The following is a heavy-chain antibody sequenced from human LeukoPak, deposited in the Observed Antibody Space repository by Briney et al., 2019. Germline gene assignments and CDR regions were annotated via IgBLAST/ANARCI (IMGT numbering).Heavy chain of an antibody. CDR2: INHSGST. J-gene: IGHJ4*02. V-gene: IGHV4-34*01. CDR1: GGSFSGYY. Sequence: KPSETLSLTCAVYGGSFSGYYWSWIRQPPGKGLEWIGEINHSGSTNYNPSLKSRVTISVDTSKNQFSLKLSSVIAADTAVYYCARESIGCSSTSCSRPPFDYWGQGTLVAVSS. CDR3: ARESIGCSSTSCSRPPFDY. D-gene: IGHD2-2*01.